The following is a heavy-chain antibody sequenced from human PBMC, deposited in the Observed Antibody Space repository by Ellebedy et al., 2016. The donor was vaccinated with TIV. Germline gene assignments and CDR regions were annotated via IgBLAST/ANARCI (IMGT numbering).Heavy chain of an antibody. CDR1: GFTFNNYW. Sequence: PGGSLRLSCAASGFTFNNYWVHWVRQAPGKGLVWVARIDPDGGSTIYADSVKGRFTISRDNSKNTLFLQMSSLRTDDTAVYYCVKAPTTPTWAPFDYWGQGTLVTVSS. CDR3: VKAPTTPTWAPFDY. J-gene: IGHJ4*02. D-gene: IGHD1-1*01. V-gene: IGHV3-74*01. CDR2: IDPDGGST.